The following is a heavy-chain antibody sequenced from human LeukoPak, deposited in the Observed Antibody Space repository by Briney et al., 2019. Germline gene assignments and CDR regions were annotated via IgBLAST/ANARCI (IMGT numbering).Heavy chain of an antibody. J-gene: IGHJ6*02. CDR3: ARELRLTYYYYGMDV. CDR1: GFIFSRYW. D-gene: IGHD4-17*01. Sequence: GGSLRLSCAASGFIFSRYWMHWVRQGPGKGLVWVSHINSDGSTTSYADSVRGRFTISRDNAKNSLYLQMNSLRAEDTAVYYCARELRLTYYYYGMDVWGQGTTVTVS. CDR2: INSDGSTT. V-gene: IGHV3-74*01.